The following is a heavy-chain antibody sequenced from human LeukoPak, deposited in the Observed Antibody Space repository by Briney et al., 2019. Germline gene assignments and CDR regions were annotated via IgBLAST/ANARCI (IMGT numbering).Heavy chain of an antibody. J-gene: IGHJ3*02. Sequence: GGSLRLSCAASGFTFSSYWMSWVRQAPGKGLEWVANIKQDGSEKYYVDSVKGRFTISRDNAKNSLYLQMNSLRAEDTAVYYCARDRVGATEEMDAFDIWGQGTMVTVSS. D-gene: IGHD1-26*01. CDR1: GFTFSSYW. CDR3: ARDRVGATEEMDAFDI. V-gene: IGHV3-7*01. CDR2: IKQDGSEK.